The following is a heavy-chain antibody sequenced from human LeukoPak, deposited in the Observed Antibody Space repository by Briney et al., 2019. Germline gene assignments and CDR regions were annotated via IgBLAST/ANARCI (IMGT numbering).Heavy chain of an antibody. Sequence: GGTLRLSCAASGFTLSNYGIHWVRHPPPTGQERVSSISSSSSYIYYADSGKGRFTISRDNAKNSLYLQMNSLSAEDTAVYYCARAAAAGTYDAFDIWGQGTMVTVSS. CDR2: ISSSSSYI. J-gene: IGHJ3*02. CDR1: GFTLSNYG. CDR3: ARAAAAGTYDAFDI. V-gene: IGHV3-21*01. D-gene: IGHD6-13*01.